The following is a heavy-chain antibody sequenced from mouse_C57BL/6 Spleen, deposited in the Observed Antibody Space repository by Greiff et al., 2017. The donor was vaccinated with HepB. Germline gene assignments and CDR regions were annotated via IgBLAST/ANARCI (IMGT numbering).Heavy chain of an antibody. D-gene: IGHD2-4*01. CDR3: ARWYDYDVSFDY. J-gene: IGHJ2*01. CDR2: IDPSDSET. Sequence: VKLQQPGAELVRPGSSVKLSCKASGYTFTSYWMHWVKQRPIQGLEWIGNIDPSDSETHYNQKFKDKATLTVDKSSSTAYMQLSSLTSEDSAVYYCARWYDYDVSFDYWGQGTTLTVSS. CDR1: GYTFTSYW. V-gene: IGHV1-52*01.